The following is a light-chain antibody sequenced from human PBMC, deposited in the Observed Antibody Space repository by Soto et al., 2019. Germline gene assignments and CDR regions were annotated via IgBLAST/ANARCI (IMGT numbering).Light chain of an antibody. J-gene: IGLJ1*01. CDR2: EVS. V-gene: IGLV2-14*01. CDR1: SNDIGGHNF. CDR3: SSYAGSSKDV. Sequence: QSVLTQPAAVSGSPGQSITISCSGTSNDIGGHNFVSWYQHHPGKAPKLLIYEVSYRASGVSNRFTGSKSANTASLTISGLQAEDEADYSCSSYAGSSKDVFGTGTKVTVL.